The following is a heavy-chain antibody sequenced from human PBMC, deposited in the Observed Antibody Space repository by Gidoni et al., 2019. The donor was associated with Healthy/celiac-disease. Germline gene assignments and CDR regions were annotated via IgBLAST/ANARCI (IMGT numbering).Heavy chain of an antibody. CDR1: GGSISSSSYY. CDR3: ARSGVDFWSGYDQHFDY. Sequence: QLQLQESGPGLVKPSETLSLTCTVSGGSISSSSYYWGWIRQPPGKGLEWIGSIYYSGSTYYTPSLKSRVTISVATSKNQFSLKLSSVTAADTAVYYCARSGVDFWSGYDQHFDYWGQGTLVTVSS. V-gene: IGHV4-39*01. D-gene: IGHD3-3*01. CDR2: IYYSGST. J-gene: IGHJ4*02.